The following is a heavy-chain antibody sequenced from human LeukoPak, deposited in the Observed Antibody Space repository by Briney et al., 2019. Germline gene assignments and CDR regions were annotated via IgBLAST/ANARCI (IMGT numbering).Heavy chain of an antibody. D-gene: IGHD2-2*02. Sequence: GESLKISCKGSGYSFTSYWIGWVRRMPGKGLEWMGIIYPGDSDTRYSPSFQGQVTISADKSISTAYLQWSSLKASDTAMYYCARLTGYCSSTSCYNNWFDPWGQGTLVTVSS. CDR3: ARLTGYCSSTSCYNNWFDP. CDR1: GYSFTSYW. V-gene: IGHV5-51*01. CDR2: IYPGDSDT. J-gene: IGHJ5*02.